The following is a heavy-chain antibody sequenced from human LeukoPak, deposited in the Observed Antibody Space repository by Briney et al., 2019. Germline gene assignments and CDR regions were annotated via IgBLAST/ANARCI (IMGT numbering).Heavy chain of an antibody. CDR2: IYYSGYT. Sequence: SETLSLTCAVSGGSISSYYWSWIRQPPGKGLKWIGNIYYSGYTTYSPSLRSRVTISVDTSKNQFSLKLSSVTAADTAVYYCARDRARASYYDSSGYSYWGQGTLVTVSS. D-gene: IGHD3-22*01. V-gene: IGHV4-59*01. J-gene: IGHJ4*02. CDR3: ARDRARASYYDSSGYSY. CDR1: GGSISSYY.